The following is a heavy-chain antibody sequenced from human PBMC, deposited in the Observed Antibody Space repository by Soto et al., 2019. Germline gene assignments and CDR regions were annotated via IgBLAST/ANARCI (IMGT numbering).Heavy chain of an antibody. V-gene: IGHV1-3*01. CDR3: VRRHVSATGIDWFDP. CDR1: GYTFTSDG. CDR2: INAANGDT. D-gene: IGHD6-13*01. Sequence: VSVKVSCKASGYTFTSDGIHGVREAPGQRLEWMGWINAANGDTKYSPKFQGRVTITRDTSASTAYMELSSLRSEDTAVYYCVRRHVSATGIDWFDPWGQGTLVTVS. J-gene: IGHJ5*02.